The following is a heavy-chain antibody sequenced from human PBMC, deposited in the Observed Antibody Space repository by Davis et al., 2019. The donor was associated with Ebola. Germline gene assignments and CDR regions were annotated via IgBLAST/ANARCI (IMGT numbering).Heavy chain of an antibody. CDR3: AIGRRLVVGPSMDV. Sequence: GESLKISCAASGFTFSSYWMSWVRQAPGKGLEWVANIKQDGSEKYYVDSVKGRFTISRDNAKNSLYLQMNSLRAEDTAVYYCAIGRRLVVGPSMDVWGQGTTVTVSS. J-gene: IGHJ6*02. CDR2: IKQDGSEK. CDR1: GFTFSSYW. D-gene: IGHD2-15*01. V-gene: IGHV3-7*01.